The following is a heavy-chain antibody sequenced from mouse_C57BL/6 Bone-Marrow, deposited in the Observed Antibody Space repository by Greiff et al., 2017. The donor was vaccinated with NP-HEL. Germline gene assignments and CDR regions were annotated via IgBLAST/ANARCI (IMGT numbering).Heavy chain of an antibody. J-gene: IGHJ3*01. CDR2: IDPSDSYT. CDR3: ARWGVTRFAY. Sequence: KQSCKASGYTFTSYWMQWVKQRPGQGLEWIGEIDPSDSYTNYNQKFKGKATLTVDTSSSTAYMQLSSLTSEDSAVYYCARWGVTRFAYWGQGTLVTVSA. CDR1: GYTFTSYW. V-gene: IGHV1-50*01. D-gene: IGHD2-2*01.